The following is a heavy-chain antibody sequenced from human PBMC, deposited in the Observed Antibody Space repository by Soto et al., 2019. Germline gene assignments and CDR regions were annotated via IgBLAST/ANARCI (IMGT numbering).Heavy chain of an antibody. Sequence: ASVKVSCKASGYTFTSYAMHWVRQAPGQRLEWMGWINAGNGNTKYSQKFQGRVTITRDTSASTAYMELSSLRSEDTAVYYCASGKVGYCSSTSCSAGELDYWGQGPLVTVSS. CDR2: INAGNGNT. CDR3: ASGKVGYCSSTSCSAGELDY. CDR1: GYTFTSYA. V-gene: IGHV1-3*01. D-gene: IGHD2-2*01. J-gene: IGHJ4*02.